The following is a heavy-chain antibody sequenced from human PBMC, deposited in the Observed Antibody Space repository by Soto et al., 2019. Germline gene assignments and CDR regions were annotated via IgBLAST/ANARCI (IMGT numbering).Heavy chain of an antibody. CDR2: MNPNSGNT. CDR3: ARGGYYGSGSSFNWFDP. D-gene: IGHD3-10*01. Sequence: SVKVSCKASGYTFTSYDINWVRQATGQGLEWMGWMNPNSGNTGYAQKFQGRVTMTRNTSISTAYMELSSLRSEDTAVYYCARGGYYGSGSSFNWFDPWGQGTLVTVSS. V-gene: IGHV1-8*01. J-gene: IGHJ5*02. CDR1: GYTFTSYD.